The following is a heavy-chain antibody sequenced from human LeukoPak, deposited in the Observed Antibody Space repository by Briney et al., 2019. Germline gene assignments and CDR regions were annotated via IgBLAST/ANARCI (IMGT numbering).Heavy chain of an antibody. CDR1: GFTFSGYS. J-gene: IGHJ3*02. CDR2: ISNSGS. Sequence: GGSLRLSCAASGFTFSGYSMTWIRQAPGKGLEWVSHISNSGSIYADSVKGRFTISRDNAKNSLYLQMNSLRAEDTAVYYCARDGNFDISGQGTMVTVSS. V-gene: IGHV3-11*04. CDR3: ARDGNFDI.